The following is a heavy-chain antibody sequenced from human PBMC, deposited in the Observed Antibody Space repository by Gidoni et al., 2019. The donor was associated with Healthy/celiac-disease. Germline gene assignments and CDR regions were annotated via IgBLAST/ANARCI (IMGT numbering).Heavy chain of an antibody. Sequence: LQLPASVPGLVKPLATRSLTSPGSGGAISSSSYYWGWIRQLQGKGLEWISSLYHSGCTYYNPSLKRLVTTSVDTSRNQFSLQRSSVTAADTAVYYWAGVPILSQKAPAHFDDWGQGTLVTVSS. CDR2: LYHSGCT. CDR3: AGVPILSQKAPAHFDD. D-gene: IGHD3-10*01. V-gene: IGHV4-39*07. J-gene: IGHJ4*02. CDR1: GGAISSSSYY.